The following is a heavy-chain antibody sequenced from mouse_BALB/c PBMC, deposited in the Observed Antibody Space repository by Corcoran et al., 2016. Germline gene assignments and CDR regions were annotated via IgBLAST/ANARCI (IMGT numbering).Heavy chain of an antibody. D-gene: IGHD2-14*01. J-gene: IGHJ4*01. CDR1: GYTFTDYN. CDR2: IYPYNGGT. Sequence: EVQLQQSGPELVKPGASVKISCKASGYTFTDYNMHWVKQSHGKSLEWIGYIYPYNGGTGYNTKFKSKATLTVDNSSSTAYMVLRSLTSEDSAVYYCARRDYRYDGYAMDYWGQGTSVTVSS. V-gene: IGHV1S29*02. CDR3: ARRDYRYDGYAMDY.